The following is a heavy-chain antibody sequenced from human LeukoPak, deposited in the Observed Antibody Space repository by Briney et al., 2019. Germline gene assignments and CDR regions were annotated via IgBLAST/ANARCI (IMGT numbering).Heavy chain of an antibody. CDR2: IIPIFGTA. V-gene: IGHV1-69*05. D-gene: IGHD6-19*01. Sequence: ASVKVSCKASGGTFSSYAISWVRQAPGQGLEWMGGIIPIFGTANYAQKFQGRVTITTDESTSTAYMELSSLRSEDTAVYYCASGVAVAGTRDDAFDIWGQGTMVTVSS. CDR1: GGTFSSYA. CDR3: ASGVAVAGTRDDAFDI. J-gene: IGHJ3*02.